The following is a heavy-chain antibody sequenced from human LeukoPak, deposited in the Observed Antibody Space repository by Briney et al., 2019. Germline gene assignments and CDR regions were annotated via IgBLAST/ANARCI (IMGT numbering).Heavy chain of an antibody. CDR1: GFTFSSYW. V-gene: IGHV3-7*01. J-gene: IGHJ4*02. D-gene: IGHD4-17*01. CDR2: IRYDGSNK. CDR3: ASPDYGDYAFDY. Sequence: QPGGSLRLSCAASGFTFSSYWMTWVRQAPGKGLEWVAFIRYDGSNKYYADSVKGRFTISRDNAKNSLYLQMNSLRAEDTAVYYCASPDYGDYAFDYWGQGTLVTVSS.